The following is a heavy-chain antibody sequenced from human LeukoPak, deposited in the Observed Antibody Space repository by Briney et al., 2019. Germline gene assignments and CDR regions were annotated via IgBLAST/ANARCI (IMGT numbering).Heavy chain of an antibody. J-gene: IGHJ4*02. D-gene: IGHD2-2*02. CDR3: VRYCSSTTCYTRAVDY. Sequence: SETLSLTCTVSGYSITSGYNLGRIRQPPGKVLEWNGSIYHSGNAYYNPSLKSRVTISVDTSKNQFSLKLSSVTAADTAVYYCVRYCSSTTCYTRAVDYWGQGTLVTVSS. CDR2: IYHSGNA. CDR1: GYSITSGYN. V-gene: IGHV4-38-2*02.